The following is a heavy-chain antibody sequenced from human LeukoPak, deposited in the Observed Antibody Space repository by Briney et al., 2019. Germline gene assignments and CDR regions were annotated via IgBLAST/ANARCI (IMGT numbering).Heavy chain of an antibody. CDR1: GYTLTELS. J-gene: IGHJ4*02. V-gene: IGHV1-24*01. CDR2: FDPEDGET. Sequence: ASVKLSCKVSGYTLTELSMHWVRQAPGKGLEWMGGFDPEDGETIYAQKFQGRVTMTEDTSTDTAYMELSSLRSEDTAVYYCAADLHGGKFPIDYWGQGTLVTVSS. CDR3: AADLHGGKFPIDY. D-gene: IGHD4-23*01.